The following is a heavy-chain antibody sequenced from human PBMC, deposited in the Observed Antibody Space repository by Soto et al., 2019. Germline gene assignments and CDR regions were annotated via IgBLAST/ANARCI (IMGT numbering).Heavy chain of an antibody. CDR2: IWYDGSNK. D-gene: IGHD3-3*02. Sequence: PGGSLRLSCAASGFTFSSYAMSWVRQAPGEGLEWVAVIWYDGSNKYYADSVKGRFTISRDNSKNTLYLQMNSLRAEDTAVYYCARDPISGLYFDYWGQGTLVTVSS. CDR3: ARDPISGLYFDY. V-gene: IGHV3-33*08. J-gene: IGHJ4*02. CDR1: GFTFSSYA.